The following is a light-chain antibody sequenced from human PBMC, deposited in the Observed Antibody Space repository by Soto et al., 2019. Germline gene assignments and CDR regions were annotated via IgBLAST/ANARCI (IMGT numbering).Light chain of an antibody. Sequence: DIQMTQSPSSLSASVGDRVTITCRASQSISSYLNWYQQKPGKAPKLLIYAASSLQSGVPSRFSGSGSGTDFTLTISSXXXXDFATYYCQQSYSTPLTFGGGTKVEIK. V-gene: IGKV1-39*01. J-gene: IGKJ4*01. CDR1: QSISSY. CDR3: QQSYSTPLT. CDR2: AAS.